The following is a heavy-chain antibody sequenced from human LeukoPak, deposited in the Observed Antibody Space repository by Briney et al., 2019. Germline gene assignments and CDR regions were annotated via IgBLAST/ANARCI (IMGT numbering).Heavy chain of an antibody. J-gene: IGHJ5*02. D-gene: IGHD1-1*01. CDR1: GYTFTGYY. V-gene: IGHV1-2*02. CDR2: INPNSGGT. CDR3: ARAKRNELSWFDP. Sequence: ASVKVSCKASGYTFTGYYMHWVRQTPGQGLEWMGWINPNSGGTNYAQKFQGRVTMTRDTSISTAYMELSRLRSDDTAVYYCARAKRNELSWFDPWGQGTLVTVSS.